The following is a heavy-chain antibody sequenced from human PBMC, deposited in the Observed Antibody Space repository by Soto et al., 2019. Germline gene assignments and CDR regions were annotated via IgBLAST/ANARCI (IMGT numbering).Heavy chain of an antibody. CDR2: IYYSGST. V-gene: IGHV4-39*01. CDR1: GGSISSSSYY. CDR3: ARLGGPTRPPNDY. J-gene: IGHJ4*02. Sequence: SETLSLTCTVSGGSISSSSYYWGWIRQPPGKGLEWIGSIYYSGSTYYNPSLKSRVTISVDTSKNQFSLKLSSVTAADTAVYYCARLGGPTRPPNDYWGQGTLVTVSS.